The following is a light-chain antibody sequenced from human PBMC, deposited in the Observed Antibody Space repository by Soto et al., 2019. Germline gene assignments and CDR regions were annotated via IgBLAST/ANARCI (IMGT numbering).Light chain of an antibody. CDR1: SSNIGNSF. J-gene: IGLJ1*01. Sequence: QSVLTQPPSVSAAPGRTVTISCSGSSSNIGNSFVSWYQQLPGTAPRLLIYDNNERPSGFPDRFSGSKSGTSATLGITGLQTGDEADYYCGAWDGGLSAFVFGTGTKLTVL. CDR3: GAWDGGLSAFV. CDR2: DNN. V-gene: IGLV1-51*01.